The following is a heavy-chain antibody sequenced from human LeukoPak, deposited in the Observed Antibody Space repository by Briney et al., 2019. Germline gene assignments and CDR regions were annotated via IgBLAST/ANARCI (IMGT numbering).Heavy chain of an antibody. J-gene: IGHJ4*02. CDR2: ISGSGGST. D-gene: IGHD3-10*01. V-gene: IGHV3-23*01. Sequence: GGSLRLSCAASGFTFSSYGMSWVRQAPGKGLEWVSAISGSGGSTYYADSVKGRFTISRDNSKNTLYLQMNSLRAEDTAVYYCAKDAVLWFGELTPFDYWGQGTLVTVSS. CDR1: GFTFSSYG. CDR3: AKDAVLWFGELTPFDY.